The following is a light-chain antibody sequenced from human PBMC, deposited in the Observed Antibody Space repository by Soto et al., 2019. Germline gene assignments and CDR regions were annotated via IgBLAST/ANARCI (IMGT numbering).Light chain of an antibody. CDR2: GAS. CDR1: QSISSGY. V-gene: IGKV3-20*01. J-gene: IGKJ4*01. Sequence: EIVLTQSPGTLSLSPGERATLSCRASQSISSGYLAWYQQKPGQAPRLLFYGASSRATGTPDRFSGSGSGTDFTLTISRLEPEDFAVYFCQQYGNSPPYIFGGGTKVEIK. CDR3: QQYGNSPPYI.